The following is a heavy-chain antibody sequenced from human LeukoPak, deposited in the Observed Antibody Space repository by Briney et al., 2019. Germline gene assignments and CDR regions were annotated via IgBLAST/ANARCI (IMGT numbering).Heavy chain of an antibody. Sequence: PSETLSLTCTVSGGSISSYYWSWLRQPPAKGLAWMGYIYYSRSTNYNPSLKRRVTISVDTTKNQYPLKLSSVTAANTAVYYGARENTHDIAVAGRDAFDIWGQGTMVTVSS. V-gene: IGHV4-59*01. CDR3: ARENTHDIAVAGRDAFDI. D-gene: IGHD6-19*01. CDR2: IYYSRST. J-gene: IGHJ3*02. CDR1: GGSISSYY.